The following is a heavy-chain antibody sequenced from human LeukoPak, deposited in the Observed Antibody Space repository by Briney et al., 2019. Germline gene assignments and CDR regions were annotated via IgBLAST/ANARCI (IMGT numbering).Heavy chain of an antibody. CDR1: GGSFSGYY. CDR3: ARDGAVTNGRYFDY. J-gene: IGHJ4*02. D-gene: IGHD4-17*01. CDR2: ISTSSSYI. V-gene: IGHV3-21*01. Sequence: ETLSLTCAVYGGSFSGYYWSWIRQAPGKGLEWVSSISTSSSYIYYADSVKGRFTISRDNAKNSLYLQMNSLRAEDTAVYYCARDGAVTNGRYFDYWGQGTLVTVSS.